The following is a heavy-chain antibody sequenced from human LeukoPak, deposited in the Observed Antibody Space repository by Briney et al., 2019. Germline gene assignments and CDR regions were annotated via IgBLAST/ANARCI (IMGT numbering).Heavy chain of an antibody. CDR1: GFTFSSYS. J-gene: IGHJ5*02. V-gene: IGHV3-21*01. CDR2: ISSSSSYI. D-gene: IGHD3-10*01. CDR3: VKDLMRDIWFGES. Sequence: PGGSLRLSCAASGFTFSSYSMNWVRQAPGKGLEWVSSISSSSSYIYYVETVKGRFTISRDNSNNILYLQMNNLRAEDTAVYYCVKDLMRDIWFGESWGQGTLVTVSS.